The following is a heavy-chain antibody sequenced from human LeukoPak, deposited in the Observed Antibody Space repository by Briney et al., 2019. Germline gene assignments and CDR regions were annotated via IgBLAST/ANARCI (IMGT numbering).Heavy chain of an antibody. CDR3: AKGAYDYIEMGYFDS. J-gene: IGHJ4*02. CDR1: GFTSINYA. V-gene: IGHV3-23*01. Sequence: PGGSLRLSCAASGFTSINYAMNWVRQAPEKGLEWVSVLIGSSGSTDYADSVKGRFTISRDTSKNTVFLQMNSLRAEDTAIYYCAKGAYDYIEMGYFDSWGQGSLVTVSS. D-gene: IGHD5-12*01. CDR2: LIGSSGST.